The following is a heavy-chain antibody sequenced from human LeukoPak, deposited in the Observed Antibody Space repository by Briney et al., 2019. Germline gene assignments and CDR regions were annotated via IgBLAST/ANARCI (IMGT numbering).Heavy chain of an antibody. CDR2: IYYSGST. V-gene: IGHV4-30-4*01. CDR1: GGSISSGDYY. CDR3: ARAPPPLWFGEFHLYFDY. D-gene: IGHD3-10*01. Sequence: SETLSLTCTVSGGSISSGDYYWSWIRQPPGKGLEWIGYIYYSGSTYYNPSLKSRVTISVDTSKNQFSLKLSSVTAADTAVYYCARAPPPLWFGEFHLYFDYWGQGTLVTVSP. J-gene: IGHJ4*02.